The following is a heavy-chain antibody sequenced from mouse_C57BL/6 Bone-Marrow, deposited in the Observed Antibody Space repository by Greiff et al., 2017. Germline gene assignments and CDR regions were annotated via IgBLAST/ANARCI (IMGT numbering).Heavy chain of an antibody. D-gene: IGHD4-1*01. CDR1: GFTFSDYG. CDR2: ISSGSSTI. J-gene: IGHJ2*01. V-gene: IGHV5-17*01. Sequence: EVKLMESGGGLVKPGGSLKLSCAASGFTFSDYGMHWVRQAPEKGLEWVAYISSGSSTIYYADTVKGRFTISRDNAKNTLFLQMTSLRSEDTAMYYCARLELGDYWGQGTTLTVSS. CDR3: ARLELGDY.